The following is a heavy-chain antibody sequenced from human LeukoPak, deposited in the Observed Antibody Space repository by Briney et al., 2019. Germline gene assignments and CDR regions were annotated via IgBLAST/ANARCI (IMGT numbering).Heavy chain of an antibody. V-gene: IGHV3-23*01. Sequence: GGSLRLSSEASGFTFRSHAMYWVRHPPGKGLEWAAGIFSSGGSPHYADPVKGRFTISRDNSRNTVYLQINSLRAEDTAVYYCGKTTVGYSSGQKPAWPVDYWGQGTLVTVSS. J-gene: IGHJ4*02. D-gene: IGHD5-18*01. CDR1: GFTFRSHA. CDR2: IFSSGGSP. CDR3: GKTTVGYSSGQKPAWPVDY.